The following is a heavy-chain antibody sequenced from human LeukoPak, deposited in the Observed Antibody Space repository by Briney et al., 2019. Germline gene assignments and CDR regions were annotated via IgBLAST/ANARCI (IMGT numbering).Heavy chain of an antibody. V-gene: IGHV3-7*03. Sequence: GGSLRLSCAASGFTFSGYWMSWVRQAPGKGLEWVANIKQDGSEKYYVDSVKGRFTISRDNAKNSLYLQMNSLRSEDTAVYYCATGFVVVGALGDYWGQGTLVTVSS. CDR2: IKQDGSEK. CDR3: ATGFVVVGALGDY. D-gene: IGHD2-15*01. CDR1: GFTFSGYW. J-gene: IGHJ4*02.